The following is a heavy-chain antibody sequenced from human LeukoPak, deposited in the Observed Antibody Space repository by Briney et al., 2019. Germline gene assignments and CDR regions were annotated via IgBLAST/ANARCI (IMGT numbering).Heavy chain of an antibody. CDR3: ARGSYNLVY. CDR1: GFTFSSYW. Sequence: PGGSLRLSCAASGFTFSSYWMTWVRQAPGKGLEWVANIKQDGSEKYYVDSVKGRFTISRDNAENSLYLQMNSLRAEDTAVYSCARGSYNLVYWGQGTLVTVSS. J-gene: IGHJ4*02. D-gene: IGHD5-24*01. CDR2: IKQDGSEK. V-gene: IGHV3-7*01.